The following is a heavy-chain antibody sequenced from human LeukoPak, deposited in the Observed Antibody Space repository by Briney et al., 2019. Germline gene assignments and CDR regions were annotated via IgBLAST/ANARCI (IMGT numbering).Heavy chain of an antibody. Sequence: ASVKVSCKASGYTFTTYGMNWVRQAPGQGLEWMGWINTDTGNPTYAQGFTGRFVFSLDTSVSTAYLQISSLKAEDTAVYYCARATAVCSSTSCYRWGFDYWGQGTLVTVSS. J-gene: IGHJ4*02. CDR1: GYTFTTYG. D-gene: IGHD2-2*02. CDR2: INTDTGNP. CDR3: ARATAVCSSTSCYRWGFDY. V-gene: IGHV7-4-1*02.